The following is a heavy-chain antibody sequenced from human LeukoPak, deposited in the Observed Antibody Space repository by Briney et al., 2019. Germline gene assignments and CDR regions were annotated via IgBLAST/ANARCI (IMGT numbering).Heavy chain of an antibody. D-gene: IGHD3/OR15-3a*01. Sequence: GGSLRLSCEASGFSFSSHSMNWVRQAPGKGLEWVSYISSSTTTKDYADSVKGRFTISRDNAKNSLYLQMNSLRDEDTAVYYCARDRDWSFDYWGQGTLVTVSS. CDR1: GFSFSSHS. V-gene: IGHV3-48*02. CDR2: ISSSTTTK. J-gene: IGHJ4*02. CDR3: ARDRDWSFDY.